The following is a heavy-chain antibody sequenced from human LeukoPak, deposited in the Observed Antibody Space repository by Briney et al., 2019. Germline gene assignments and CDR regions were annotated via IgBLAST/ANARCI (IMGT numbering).Heavy chain of an antibody. Sequence: GGSLRLSCAASEFTFSTYSMDWVRQAPGKGLEWVSYISSSSSTIYYADSVKGRFTISRDNAKNSLFLQMNSLRAEDTAVYYCARGRLVRPPGYDYWGQGTLVTVSS. CDR3: ARGRLVRPPGYDY. CDR2: ISSSSSTI. D-gene: IGHD3-9*01. CDR1: EFTFSTYS. J-gene: IGHJ4*02. V-gene: IGHV3-48*01.